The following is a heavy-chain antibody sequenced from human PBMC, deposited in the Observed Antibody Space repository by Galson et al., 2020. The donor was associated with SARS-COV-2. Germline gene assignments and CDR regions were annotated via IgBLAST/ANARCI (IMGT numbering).Heavy chain of an antibody. Sequence: GGSLRLSCAVSGFTVSSQAMHWVRQPPGKGLEWVAVMSYDGNYKFYADSVKGRFSISRDNSKNTLYLQMNSLRDEDTAVYYCARGFATFYGGPDYWGQGTLVSVSS. CDR2: MSYDGNYK. V-gene: IGHV3-30*04. CDR1: GFTVSSQA. D-gene: IGHD3-10*01. CDR3: ARGFATFYGGPDY. J-gene: IGHJ4*02.